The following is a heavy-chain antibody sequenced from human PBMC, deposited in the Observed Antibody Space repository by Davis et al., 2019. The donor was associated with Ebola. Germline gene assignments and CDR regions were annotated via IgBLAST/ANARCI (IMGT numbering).Heavy chain of an antibody. V-gene: IGHV1-18*01. CDR3: ARVFYDSSGYYHFDS. Sequence: ASVKVSCKASGYTFTSYGITWVRQAPGQGLEWMGWITPGNGNTRYSQKFQDRVTITSDTSVGTAYMELSSLRSEDTAVYYCARVFYDSSGYYHFDSWGQGALVTVSS. CDR1: GYTFTSYG. J-gene: IGHJ4*02. D-gene: IGHD3-22*01. CDR2: ITPGNGNT.